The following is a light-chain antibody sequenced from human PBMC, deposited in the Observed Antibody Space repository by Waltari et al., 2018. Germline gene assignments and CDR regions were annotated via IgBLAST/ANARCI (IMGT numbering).Light chain of an antibody. J-gene: IGKJ4*01. CDR3: QQYHRIPQT. CDR1: QSVLYNSNNKNY. Sequence: DIVMTQSPDSLAMSLGERATINCKSSQSVLYNSNNKNYLAWYQQKPGQPPKLLIYWASTRDSEVPDRFSGSGSWTDFTLTISSLQAEDEAVYYCQQYHRIPQTVGGGTKVKI. CDR2: WAS. V-gene: IGKV4-1*01.